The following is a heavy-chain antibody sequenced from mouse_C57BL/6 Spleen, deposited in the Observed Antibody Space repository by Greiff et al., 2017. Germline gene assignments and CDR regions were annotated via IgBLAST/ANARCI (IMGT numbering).Heavy chain of an antibody. D-gene: IGHD1-3*01. CDR1: GYTFTSYW. J-gene: IGHJ4*01. CDR3: ARSSGYNYAMDY. Sequence: QVQLQQSGAELAKPGASVKLSCKASGYTFTSYWMHWVKQRPGQGLEWIGEIDPSDSYTNYNQKFKGKATLTVDTSSSTAYMQLSSLTSEDSAVYYCARSSGYNYAMDYWGQGTSVTVSS. CDR2: IDPSDSYT. V-gene: IGHV1-50*01.